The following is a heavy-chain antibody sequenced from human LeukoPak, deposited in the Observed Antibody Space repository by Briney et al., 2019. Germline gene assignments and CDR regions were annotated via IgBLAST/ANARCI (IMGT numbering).Heavy chain of an antibody. CDR3: AKGNWAVSGYNWFDP. CDR1: GFTFSSYA. CDR2: ISGSGGST. V-gene: IGHV3-23*01. J-gene: IGHJ5*02. Sequence: GGSLRLSCAASGFTFSSYAMSWVRQAPGKGLEWVSAISGSGGSTYYADSVKGRFTISRDNSKNTLYLQMNSLRAEDTAVYYCAKGNWAVSGYNWFDPWGQGTLVTVSS. D-gene: IGHD6-19*01.